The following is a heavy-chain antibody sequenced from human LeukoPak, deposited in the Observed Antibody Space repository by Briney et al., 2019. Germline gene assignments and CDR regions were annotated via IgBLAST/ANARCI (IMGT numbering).Heavy chain of an antibody. CDR1: GFNFNDYA. CDR2: INWNSGSL. J-gene: IGHJ4*02. Sequence: GGSLRLSCAASGFNFNDYAMHWVRQAPGKGLEWVSGINWNSGSLGYAGSVKGRFTVSRDNAKNSLYLQMNSLRAEDMALYYCVKGETAVAGGAFDYWGQGTLVTVSS. D-gene: IGHD6-19*01. V-gene: IGHV3-9*03. CDR3: VKGETAVAGGAFDY.